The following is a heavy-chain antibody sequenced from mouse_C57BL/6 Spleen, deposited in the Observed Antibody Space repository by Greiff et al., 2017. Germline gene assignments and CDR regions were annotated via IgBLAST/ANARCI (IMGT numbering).Heavy chain of an antibody. J-gene: IGHJ1*03. V-gene: IGHV1-52*01. D-gene: IGHD4-1*01. CDR1: GYTFTSYW. CDR2: IDPSDSET. CDR3: ARWDGWYIDV. Sequence: QVQLQQPGAELVRPGSSVKLSCKASGYTFTSYWMHWVKQRPIQGLEWIGNIDPSDSETHYNQKFKDKATLTVDKSSSTAYMQLSRLTSEDSAVYCCARWDGWYIDVWGTGTTVTVSS.